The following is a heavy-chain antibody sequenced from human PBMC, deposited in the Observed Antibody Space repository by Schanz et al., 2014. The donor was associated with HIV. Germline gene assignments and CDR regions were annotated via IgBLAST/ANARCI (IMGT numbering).Heavy chain of an antibody. D-gene: IGHD5-18*01. V-gene: IGHV3-7*03. J-gene: IGHJ5*02. CDR3: VKAYSSGFSGAGS. CDR1: GFTFKTYW. CDR2: KKLDGSEK. Sequence: EGQLVESGGGLVQPGGSLRLSCAASGFTFKTYWMSWVRQAPGKGLEWLANKKLDGSEKYYVDSVKGRFTISRDNTKNSLYLQMNSLRAEDTAIYYCVKAYSSGFSGAGSWGQGALVTVSS.